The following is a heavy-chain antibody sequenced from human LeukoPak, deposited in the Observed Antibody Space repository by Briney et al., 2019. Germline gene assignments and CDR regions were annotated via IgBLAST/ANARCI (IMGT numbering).Heavy chain of an antibody. CDR1: GYTFTIYA. CDR3: ARDPSYYDILTGYYQGDWFDH. V-gene: IGHV1-3*01. J-gene: IGHJ5*02. Sequence: ASVKVSFKASGYTFTIYAMHWVRQAPGQRLEWMGWINAGNGNTKYSQKFQGRVTITRDTSASTAYMELSSLRSEDTAVYYCARDPSYYDILTGYYQGDWFDHWGQGTLVTVSS. D-gene: IGHD3-9*01. CDR2: INAGNGNT.